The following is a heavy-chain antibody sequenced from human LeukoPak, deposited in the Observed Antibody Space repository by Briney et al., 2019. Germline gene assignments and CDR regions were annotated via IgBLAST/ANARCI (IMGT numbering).Heavy chain of an antibody. Sequence: GGSLRLSCAASGFTFSSYAMSWVRQATGKGLEWVSAISGSGGSTYYADSVKGRFTISRDNSKNTLYLQMNSLRAEDTAVYYCARDPYSGWYGGYYYYGMDVWGQGTTVTVSS. V-gene: IGHV3-23*01. CDR3: ARDPYSGWYGGYYYYGMDV. CDR1: GFTFSSYA. J-gene: IGHJ6*02. D-gene: IGHD6-19*01. CDR2: ISGSGGST.